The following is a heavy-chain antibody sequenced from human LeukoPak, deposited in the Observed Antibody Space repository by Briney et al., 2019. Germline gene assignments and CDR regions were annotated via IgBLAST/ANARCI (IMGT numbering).Heavy chain of an antibody. CDR2: ISYDGSNK. V-gene: IGHV3-30-3*01. J-gene: IGHJ5*02. CDR3: ARDWLDGSSYSWFGP. Sequence: PGRSLRLSCAASGFTFSSYAMHWVRQAPGKGLEWVAVISYDGSNKYYADSVKGRFTISRDNSKNTLYLQMNSLRAEDTAVYYCARDWLDGSSYSWFGPWGQGTLVTVSS. D-gene: IGHD6-6*01. CDR1: GFTFSSYA.